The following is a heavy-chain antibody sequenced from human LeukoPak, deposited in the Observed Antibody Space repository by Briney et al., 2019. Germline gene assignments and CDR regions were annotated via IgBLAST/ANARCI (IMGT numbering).Heavy chain of an antibody. J-gene: IGHJ4*02. V-gene: IGHV3-15*01. CDR2: IKSKTDGGTT. Sequence: GGSLRLSCAASGFTFNDAWMNWVRQGSGKGLEWVGRIKSKTDGGTTDYAAPVKGRFTISRDDSKNILYLQMNSLKIEDTAVYYCSTGRLDYWGQGILVTVSS. CDR1: GFTFNDAW. CDR3: STGRLDY.